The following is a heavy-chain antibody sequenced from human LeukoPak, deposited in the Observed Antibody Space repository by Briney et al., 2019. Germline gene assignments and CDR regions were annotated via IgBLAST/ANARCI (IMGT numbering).Heavy chain of an antibody. J-gene: IGHJ4*02. CDR2: IYSGGST. V-gene: IGHV3-66*01. Sequence: GGPLRLSCAASGFTVSSNYMSWVRQAPGKGLEWVSVIYSGGSTYYADSVKGRFTISRDNSKNTLYLQMNSLRAEDTAVYYCAREPTGSYFDYWGQGTLVTVSS. CDR3: AREPTGSYFDY. D-gene: IGHD1-14*01. CDR1: GFTVSSNY.